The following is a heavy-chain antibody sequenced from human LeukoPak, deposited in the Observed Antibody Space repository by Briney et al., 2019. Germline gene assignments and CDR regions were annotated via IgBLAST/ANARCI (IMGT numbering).Heavy chain of an antibody. CDR3: ATEIAAARLNAFDI. CDR2: FDPEDGET. CDR1: GYTLTELS. V-gene: IGHV1-24*01. J-gene: IGHJ3*02. Sequence: ASVKVSCKVSGYTLTELSMHWVRQAPGKGLEWMGGFDPEDGETIYAQKFQGRVTMTEDTSTDTAYMELSSLRSEDTAVYYCATEIAAARLNAFDIWGQGTMVIVSS. D-gene: IGHD6-13*01.